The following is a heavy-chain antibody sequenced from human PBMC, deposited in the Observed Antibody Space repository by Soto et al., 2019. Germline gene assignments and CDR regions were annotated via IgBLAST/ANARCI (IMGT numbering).Heavy chain of an antibody. CDR3: AKSGLFDSSGYHHPHFDS. J-gene: IGHJ4*02. Sequence: SGFTFSNYAMNWVRQAPGKGLDKVAGISGSGNIAYYADSVKGWFTIARDNSNSSRFLRINSLRAEDTAVYYCAKSGLFDSSGYHHPHFDSWGPGALFTVSS. D-gene: IGHD3-22*01. V-gene: IGHV3-23*01. CDR2: ISGSGNIA. CDR1: GFTFSNYA.